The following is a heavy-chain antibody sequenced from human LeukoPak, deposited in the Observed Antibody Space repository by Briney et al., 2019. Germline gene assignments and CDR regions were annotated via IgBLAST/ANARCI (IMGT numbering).Heavy chain of an antibody. D-gene: IGHD3-3*01. CDR2: LRMDAKRK. J-gene: IGHJ4*02. Sequence: GGSLRLSCAASGFTFSSYAMNWVRQAPGKGLEWVAYLRMDAKRKYYADSVRGRFAVSRQNSNNVMYLQMNSLRPEDTAIYFCAEWFSGRVNFWGQGTRVIVSS. V-gene: IGHV3-30*02. CDR1: GFTFSSYA. CDR3: AEWFSGRVNF.